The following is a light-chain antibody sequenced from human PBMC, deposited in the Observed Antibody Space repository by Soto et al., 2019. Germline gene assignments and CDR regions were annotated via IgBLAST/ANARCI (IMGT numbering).Light chain of an antibody. CDR3: MQGTHWPLT. Sequence: DVVMTPSPLSLPVTLGQPASISCRSSQSLVYSDGNTYLNWFQQRPGQSPRRLIYKVSNRDSGVPDRFSGSGSGTDFTLKISRVEAEDVGVYYCMQGTHWPLTVGGGTKVEIK. CDR2: KVS. J-gene: IGKJ4*01. V-gene: IGKV2-30*01. CDR1: QSLVYSDGNTY.